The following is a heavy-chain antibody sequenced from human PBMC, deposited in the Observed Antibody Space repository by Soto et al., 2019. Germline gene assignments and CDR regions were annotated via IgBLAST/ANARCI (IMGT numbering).Heavy chain of an antibody. V-gene: IGHV1-2*02. D-gene: IGHD3-22*01. J-gene: IGHJ3*02. CDR3: AATYHSDGRGYYYPAFHI. CDR2: FTPNTGGT. Sequence: QVQLVQSGAELKKPGASVKVSCKASGDTFTAYYIHWVRQAPGQGLEWMGWFTPNTGGTNSAQKFQGRATMTGDTSISTADLELSMLRSDATAVYYCAATYHSDGRGYYYPAFHIWGQGTMVTVSS. CDR1: GDTFTAYY.